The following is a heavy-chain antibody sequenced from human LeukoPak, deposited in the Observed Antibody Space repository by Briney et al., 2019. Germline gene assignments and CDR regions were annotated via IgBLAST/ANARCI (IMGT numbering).Heavy chain of an antibody. CDR3: ARGYSSSSWSLFDY. D-gene: IGHD6-6*01. V-gene: IGHV3-48*01. CDR2: ISRSSSTI. CDR1: GFTFSSYS. J-gene: IGHJ4*02. Sequence: GGSLRLSCAASGFTFSSYSMNWVRQAPGKGLEWVSYISRSSSTINYADSVKGRFTISRDNSKNTLYLQMNSLRAEDTAVYYCARGYSSSSWSLFDYWGQGTLVTVSS.